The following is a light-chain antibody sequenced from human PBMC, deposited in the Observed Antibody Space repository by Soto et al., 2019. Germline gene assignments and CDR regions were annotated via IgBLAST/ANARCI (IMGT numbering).Light chain of an antibody. V-gene: IGLV2-14*03. Sequence: QSALTQPASVSGSPGQSITISCTGTSSDVGGYNYVSWYPQHPGKAPKLMIYDVSNRPYGVSNRFSGSKSGNTASLTISGLQAEDEAAYYCSSYTSSSLYVFGTGTKLTVL. CDR1: SSDVGGYNY. CDR3: SSYTSSSLYV. J-gene: IGLJ1*01. CDR2: DVS.